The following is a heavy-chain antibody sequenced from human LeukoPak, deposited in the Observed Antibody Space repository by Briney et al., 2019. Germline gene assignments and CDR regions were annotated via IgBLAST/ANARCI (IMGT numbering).Heavy chain of an antibody. V-gene: IGHV3-74*01. CDR1: GFTFSSYW. Sequence: GGSLRLSCAASGFTFSSYWMHWVRQAPGKGLVWVSRINSDGSSTSYADSVKGRFTISRDNAKNTLYLQMNSLRAEDTAVYYCARIEMATIKIDYWGQGTLVTVSS. D-gene: IGHD5-24*01. CDR2: INSDGSST. J-gene: IGHJ4*02. CDR3: ARIEMATIKIDY.